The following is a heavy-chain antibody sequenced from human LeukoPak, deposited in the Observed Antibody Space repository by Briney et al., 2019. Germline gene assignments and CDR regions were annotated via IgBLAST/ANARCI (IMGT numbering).Heavy chain of an antibody. J-gene: IGHJ4*02. V-gene: IGHV3-23*01. D-gene: IGHD3-10*01. CDR2: ISESGGST. Sequence: GGSLRLSCAASGFTFDDYAMQWVRQAPGKGLEWVSGISESGGSTYYADSVKGRFTSSRDNSKNTLYLQMNNLRAEDTAAYYCAKGSFWGQGTLVTVSS. CDR3: AKGSF. CDR1: GFTFDDYA.